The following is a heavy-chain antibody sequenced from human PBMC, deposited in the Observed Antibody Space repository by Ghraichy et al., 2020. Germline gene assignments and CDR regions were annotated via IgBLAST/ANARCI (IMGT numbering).Heavy chain of an antibody. CDR3: VPQPYYYMDV. Sequence: GESLNISCAASGFTFNTHWMHWVRQPPGKGLEWVSRINTDGSSTTYADSVKGRFTISRDNAKNTLYLQMSSLRAEDTAVYHCVPQPYYYMDVWGKGTTVTVSS. CDR1: GFTFNTHW. J-gene: IGHJ6*03. CDR2: INTDGSST. V-gene: IGHV3-74*01.